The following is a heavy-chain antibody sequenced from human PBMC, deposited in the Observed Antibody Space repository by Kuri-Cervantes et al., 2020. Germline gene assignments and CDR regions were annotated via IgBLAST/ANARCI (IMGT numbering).Heavy chain of an antibody. CDR2: VYYSGST. J-gene: IGHJ5*02. D-gene: IGHD5-18*01. V-gene: IGHV4-61*01. Sequence: SETLSLTCSVSGASVSGGSYYWSWIRQPPGKGLEWIGYVYYSGSTKYNPSLKSRVTISVDTSKNQFSLKLTSVTGADTAVYYCARGYSYGWRWFDPWGQGTLVTVSS. CDR3: ARGYSYGWRWFDP. CDR1: GASVSGGSYY.